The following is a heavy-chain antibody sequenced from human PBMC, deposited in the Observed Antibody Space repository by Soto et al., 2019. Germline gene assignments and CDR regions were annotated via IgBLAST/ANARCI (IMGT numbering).Heavy chain of an antibody. V-gene: IGHV2-5*01. CDR3: AHRRARKEIEAFDF. Sequence: QITLRESGPTLVKPTQTLTLSCTVTGISLSTNGLGVGWVRQPPGEALEWLAIIYWNDVKRYRPSLQSRITITIDTSKNQVVLTMTSMDPVDTATYYCAHRRARKEIEAFDFWGQGTLVTVSS. J-gene: IGHJ4*02. D-gene: IGHD3-22*01. CDR2: IYWNDVK. CDR1: GISLSTNGLG.